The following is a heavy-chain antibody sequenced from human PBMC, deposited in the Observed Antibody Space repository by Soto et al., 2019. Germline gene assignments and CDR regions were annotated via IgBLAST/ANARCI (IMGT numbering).Heavy chain of an antibody. D-gene: IGHD3-10*01. CDR2: ILPLSGTP. CDR1: EGTFSRFP. Sequence: QVQLAQSGAEVKKPGSSVKVSCKASEGTFSRFPIRWVRQAPGQGLEWMGGILPLSGTPNYGQKFQGRVTISADKSTSTVYMELSSLRSGDTAVYYCAREVKYGRSDAFDIWRQGTMVTVAS. J-gene: IGHJ3*02. CDR3: AREVKYGRSDAFDI. V-gene: IGHV1-69*06.